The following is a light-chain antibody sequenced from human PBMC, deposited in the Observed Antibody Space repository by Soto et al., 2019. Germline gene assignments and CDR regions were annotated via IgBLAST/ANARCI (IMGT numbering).Light chain of an antibody. J-gene: IGKJ4*01. CDR3: QQRSKWVT. Sequence: DSVLTQSPGTLSLSPGERATLSCRASQSVSSSYLAWYQQKPGQAPRLFIYAVSIRATGIPDRFSGSGSGTDFTLTISSLEPEDFAVYYCQQRSKWVTFGRGTKVDIK. CDR2: AVS. CDR1: QSVSSSY. V-gene: IGKV3D-20*02.